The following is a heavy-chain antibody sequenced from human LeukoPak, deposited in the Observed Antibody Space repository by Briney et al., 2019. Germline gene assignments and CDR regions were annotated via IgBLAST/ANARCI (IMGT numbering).Heavy chain of an antibody. CDR1: GFTFSSYV. J-gene: IGHJ4*02. V-gene: IGHV3-23*01. CDR2: ISGSGGST. Sequence: GGSLRLSCAASGFTFSSYVMNWIRQAPGKGLEWVSTISGSGGSTYYADSVKGRFTISRDNSKNTPYLQMNRLRAEDTAIYYCAKEGSSGYSNWGQGTLVSVSS. CDR3: AKEGSSGYSN. D-gene: IGHD3-22*01.